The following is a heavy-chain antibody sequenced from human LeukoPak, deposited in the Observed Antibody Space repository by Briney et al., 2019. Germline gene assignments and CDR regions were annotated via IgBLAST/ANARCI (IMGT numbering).Heavy chain of an antibody. CDR2: VSYSGST. V-gene: IGHV4-59*01. J-gene: IGHJ4*02. CDR1: GDSIRSYY. Sequence: PSETLSLTCSVSGDSIRSYYYNWIRQPPGKGLEWIGYVSYSGSTKYNPSLNSRVTLSVDTSKKHLSLRLSSVTAADSAPYYCVKWHGDWHGFDSWGQGTLVTVSS. D-gene: IGHD4-17*01. CDR3: VKWHGDWHGFDS.